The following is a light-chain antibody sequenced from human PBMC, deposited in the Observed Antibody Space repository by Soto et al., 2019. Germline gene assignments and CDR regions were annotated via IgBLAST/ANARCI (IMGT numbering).Light chain of an antibody. Sequence: EIVLTQSPATLSLSPGERATLSCRASQSISSHLAWYQQKPGQTPRLLMYDASSRANAVPARFSGSGSGTDFTLTISSLEPEDLAVYYCQQRSTWPLTFGGGTKVELK. CDR1: QSISSH. CDR3: QQRSTWPLT. V-gene: IGKV3-11*01. J-gene: IGKJ4*01. CDR2: DAS.